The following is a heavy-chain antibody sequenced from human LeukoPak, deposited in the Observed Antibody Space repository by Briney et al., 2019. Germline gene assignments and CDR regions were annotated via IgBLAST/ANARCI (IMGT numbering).Heavy chain of an antibody. V-gene: IGHV4-59*01. CDR2: IYYSGST. Sequence: SETLSLTCTVSGGSISSYYWSWIRQPPRKGLEWIGYIYYSGSTNYNPSLKSRVTISVDTSKNQFSLKLSSVTAADTAVYYCARARRLAVAGTGAYYMDVWGKGTTVTVSS. CDR3: ARARRLAVAGTGAYYMDV. J-gene: IGHJ6*03. CDR1: GGSISSYY. D-gene: IGHD6-19*01.